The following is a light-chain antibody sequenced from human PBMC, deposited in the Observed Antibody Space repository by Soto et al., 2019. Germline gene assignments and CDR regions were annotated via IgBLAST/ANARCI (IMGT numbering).Light chain of an antibody. CDR1: KGISGY. Sequence: IPVTQAPSSLTASTGDRVTITWRASKGISGYVAWYQQKPGQAPKLLIYAASSLRSGVPSRFRGSGSGTDFPLTIPRLQHDEFATLFCQQGYNRHPMTFGQGTRLEIK. CDR3: QQGYNRHPMT. CDR2: AAS. J-gene: IGKJ5*01. V-gene: IGKV1-39*01.